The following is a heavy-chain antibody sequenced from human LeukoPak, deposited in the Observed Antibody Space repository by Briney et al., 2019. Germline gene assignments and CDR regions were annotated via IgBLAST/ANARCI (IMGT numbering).Heavy chain of an antibody. V-gene: IGHV3-66*01. CDR2: IYSTGDT. D-gene: IGHD3-22*01. J-gene: IGHJ4*02. CDR1: GFTVSSKY. Sequence: PGGSLRLSCAVSGFTVSSKYMSWVRQAPGKGLEWVSVIYSTGDTRYADSVKGRFTISRDNSKSTLYLRMNSLRAEDTAVYYCARDDYDSNGYYLFDCWGQGTLVTVSS. CDR3: ARDDYDSNGYYLFDC.